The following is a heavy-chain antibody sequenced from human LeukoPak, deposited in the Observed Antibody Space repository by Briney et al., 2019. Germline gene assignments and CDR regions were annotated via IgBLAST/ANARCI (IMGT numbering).Heavy chain of an antibody. J-gene: IGHJ4*02. CDR1: GGSFSGYY. V-gene: IGHV4-34*01. Sequence: SETLSLTCAVYGGSFSGYYWSWIRQPPGKGLEWIGEINHSGSTNYNPSLKSRVTISVDTSKNQFSLRLTSVTAADTAMYYCARYWGPYDNSGAYFDYWGQGTLVTVSS. D-gene: IGHD3-22*01. CDR2: INHSGST. CDR3: ARYWGPYDNSGAYFDY.